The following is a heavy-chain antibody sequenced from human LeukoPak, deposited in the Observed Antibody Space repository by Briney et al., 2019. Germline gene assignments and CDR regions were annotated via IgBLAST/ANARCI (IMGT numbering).Heavy chain of an antibody. J-gene: IGHJ3*02. V-gene: IGHV4-61*02. CDR2: IYTSGST. CDR1: GGSTSSGSYY. CDR3: AREGNWAPGAFDI. Sequence: PSQTLSLTCTVSGGSTSSGSYYWSWIRQPAGKGLEWIGRIYTSGSTNYNPSLKSRVTISVDTSKNQFSLKLSSVTAADTAVYYCAREGNWAPGAFDIWGQGTMVTVSS. D-gene: IGHD7-27*01.